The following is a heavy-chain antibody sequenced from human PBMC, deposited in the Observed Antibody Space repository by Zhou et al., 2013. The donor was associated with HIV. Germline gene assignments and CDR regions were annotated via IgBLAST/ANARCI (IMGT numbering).Heavy chain of an antibody. CDR3: ATPGAPGYCSGGSCGLDY. J-gene: IGHJ4*02. CDR1: GGTFSSYA. V-gene: IGHV1-69*13. Sequence: QVQLVQSGAEVKKPGSSVKVSCKASGGTFSSYAISWVRQAPGQGLEWMGRIIPIFGTANYAQKFQGRVTITADESTSTAYMELSSLRSEDTAVYYCATPGAPGYCSGGSCGLDYWGQGTLVTVSS. CDR2: IIPIFGTA. D-gene: IGHD2-15*01.